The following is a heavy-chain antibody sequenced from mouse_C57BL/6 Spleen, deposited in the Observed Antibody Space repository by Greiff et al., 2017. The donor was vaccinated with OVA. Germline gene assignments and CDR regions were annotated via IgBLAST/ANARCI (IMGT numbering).Heavy chain of an antibody. CDR3: DKRNTVNAMDY. V-gene: IGHV2-9*01. D-gene: IGHD1-1*01. CDR2: IWRGGST. Sequence: VQLMESGPGLVAPSPSLSISCTVSGFSLTSYGVDWVRQPPGKGLEWLGVIWRGGSTNYNSALMSRLSNSKDNSKSQVILKMNSLQTDDTAMYYCDKRNTVNAMDYWGQGTSVTVSA. J-gene: IGHJ4*01. CDR1: GFSLTSYG.